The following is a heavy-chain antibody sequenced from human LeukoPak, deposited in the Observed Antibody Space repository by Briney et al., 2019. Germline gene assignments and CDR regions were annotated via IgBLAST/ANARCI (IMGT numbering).Heavy chain of an antibody. V-gene: IGHV3-21*04. J-gene: IGHJ5*02. Sequence: GGSLSLSCAASGSTFTDFYMNWVRQAPGKGLEWVSWTSPTSSYMYYADSVKGRYTISRDNAKNSLYLQMNSLRAEDTALYYCVRDADGGNSWFDTWGQGTLVTVSS. CDR2: TSPTSSYM. CDR3: VRDADGGNSWFDT. D-gene: IGHD4-23*01. CDR1: GSTFTDFY.